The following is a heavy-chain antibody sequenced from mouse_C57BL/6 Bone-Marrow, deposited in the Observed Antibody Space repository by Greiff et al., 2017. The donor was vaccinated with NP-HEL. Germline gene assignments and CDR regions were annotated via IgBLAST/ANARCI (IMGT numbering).Heavy chain of an antibody. Sequence: QVQLQQPGAELVRPGTSVKLSCKASGYTFTSYWMHWVKQRPGQGLEWIGVIDPSDSYTNYNQQFKGKATLTVDTSSSTAYMQLSSLTSEDSAVYYCARSSYFDYWGQGTTLTVSS. J-gene: IGHJ2*01. CDR2: IDPSDSYT. CDR3: ARSSYFDY. V-gene: IGHV1-59*01. CDR1: GYTFTSYW.